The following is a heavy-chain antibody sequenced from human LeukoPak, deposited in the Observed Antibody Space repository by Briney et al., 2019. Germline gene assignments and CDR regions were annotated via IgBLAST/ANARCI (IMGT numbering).Heavy chain of an antibody. CDR1: GYTFTSYG. CDR3: AVQATGRGY. V-gene: IGHV1-18*01. CDR2: ISAYNGNT. Sequence: VKVSCKASGYTFTSYGISWVRQAPGQGLEWMGWISAYNGNTNYAQKLQGRVTMTTDTSTSTAHMELRSLRSDDTAVYYCAVQATGRGYWGQGTLVTVSS. J-gene: IGHJ4*02. D-gene: IGHD1-26*01.